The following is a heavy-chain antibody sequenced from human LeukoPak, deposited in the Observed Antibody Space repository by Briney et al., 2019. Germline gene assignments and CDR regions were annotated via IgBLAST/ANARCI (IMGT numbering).Heavy chain of an antibody. CDR2: FDPEDGET. CDR3: ATDLSITGYGDYPPSMQAFDI. J-gene: IGHJ3*02. CDR1: GYTLTELS. V-gene: IGHV1-24*01. D-gene: IGHD4-17*01. Sequence: ASVKVSCKVSGYTLTELSMHWVRQAPGKGLEWMGGFDPEDGETIYAQKFQGRVTMTEDTSTDTAHMELSSLRSEDTAVYYCATDLSITGYGDYPPSMQAFDIWGQGTMVTVSS.